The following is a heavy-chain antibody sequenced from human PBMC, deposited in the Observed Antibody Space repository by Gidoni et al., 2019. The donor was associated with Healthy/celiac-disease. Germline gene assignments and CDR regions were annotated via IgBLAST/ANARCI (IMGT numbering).Heavy chain of an antibody. Sequence: QVQLVQSGAEVKKPGSSVKVSCKASGGTFSSYAISWVRQAPGQGLEWMGGIIPIFGTANYAQKFQGRVTITADESTSTAYMELSSLRSEDTAVYYCARVRGLNIVVVPAAIVDNWFDPWGQGTLVTVSS. D-gene: IGHD2-2*01. CDR1: GGTFSSYA. V-gene: IGHV1-69*01. CDR3: ARVRGLNIVVVPAAIVDNWFDP. J-gene: IGHJ5*02. CDR2: IIPIFGTA.